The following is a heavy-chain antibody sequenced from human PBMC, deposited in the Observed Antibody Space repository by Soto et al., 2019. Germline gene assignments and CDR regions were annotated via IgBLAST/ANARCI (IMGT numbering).Heavy chain of an antibody. J-gene: IGHJ3*01. CDR1: GIKFDSYG. D-gene: IGHD1-1*01. V-gene: IGHV3-33*03. CDR3: ASWHEPEHAYDV. Sequence: QDQLVQSGGGAVQPGGSLRLSCEVSGIKFDSYGMHWVRQAPGKGLEWVAVISFDGNEKHYADSVKGRFTTSSDSSKTTVYLQMNGLRPDDTAVYYCASWHEPEHAYDVWGRGTTVTVSS. CDR2: ISFDGNEK.